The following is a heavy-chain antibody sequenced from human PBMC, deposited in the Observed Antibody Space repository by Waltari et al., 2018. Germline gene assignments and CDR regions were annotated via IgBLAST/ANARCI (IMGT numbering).Heavy chain of an antibody. J-gene: IGHJ5*02. CDR2: MNPNSGNT. D-gene: IGHD2-15*01. Sequence: QVQLVQSGAEVKKPGASVKVSCKASGYPFTSYDLNWVRLAPGQGLEWMGWMNPNSGNTGYAQKFQGRVTITRNTSISTAYMELSSLRSEDTAVYYCARGLTDIVVVVAATHWFDPWGQGTLVTVSS. CDR1: GYPFTSYD. V-gene: IGHV1-8*03. CDR3: ARGLTDIVVVVAATHWFDP.